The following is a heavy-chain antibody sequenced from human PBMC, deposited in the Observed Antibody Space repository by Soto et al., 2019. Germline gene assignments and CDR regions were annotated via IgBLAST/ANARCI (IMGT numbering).Heavy chain of an antibody. CDR2: IYNSGST. J-gene: IGHJ4*02. V-gene: IGHV4-4*09. Sequence: PSETLSLTCTVSGGSISSYYWSWIRQPPGKGLEWIGYIYNSGSTSYNPSLKSRVAISVDTSENQFFLKLSSVTAADTAVYYCARSRITIFGVVIIEYYFDYWGQGTLVTVSS. D-gene: IGHD3-3*01. CDR1: GGSISSYY. CDR3: ARSRITIFGVVIIEYYFDY.